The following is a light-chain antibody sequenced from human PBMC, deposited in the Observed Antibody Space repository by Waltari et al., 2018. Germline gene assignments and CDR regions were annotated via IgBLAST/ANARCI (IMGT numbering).Light chain of an antibody. J-gene: IGLJ3*02. CDR3: QTGGHGTWV. CDR1: SGHSSNV. CDR2: VNSDGSH. Sequence: QLVLTQSPSASASLGASVKLTCTLSSGHSSNVIAWHQQQPEKGPRYLMKVNSDGSHSKGDDIPDRFSGASSGAEHYLTSSSLQSEDEADYYCQTGGHGTWVFGGGTKLTVL. V-gene: IGLV4-69*01.